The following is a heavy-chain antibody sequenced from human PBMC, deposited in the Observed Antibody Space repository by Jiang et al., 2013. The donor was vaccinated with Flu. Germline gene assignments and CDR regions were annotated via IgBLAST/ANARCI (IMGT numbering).Heavy chain of an antibody. CDR2: VFQGTT. CDR1: GASVKSDSHA. CDR3: ARDYWGSLDY. J-gene: IGHJ4*02. Sequence: TLSLTCTVSGASVKSDSHAWGWIRLPQEGSAMDWLSVFQGTTNHNPSLKSRITMSVDTSKNQFSLHLSSVTAADTAIYYCARDYWGSLDYWGQGALVTVSS. D-gene: IGHD3-16*01. V-gene: IGHV4-61*01.